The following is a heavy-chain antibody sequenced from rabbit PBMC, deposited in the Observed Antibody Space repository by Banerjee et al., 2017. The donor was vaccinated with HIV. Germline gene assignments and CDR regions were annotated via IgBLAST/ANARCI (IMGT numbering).Heavy chain of an antibody. Sequence: QEQLEESGGGLVQPGASLTLTCTASGFSFSSNAMCWVRQAPGKGPEWIACIYAGSSGSTYYASWAKGRFTISKTSSTTVTLQMTSLTVADTATYFCARDAGYIDYGYAPFNLWGPGTLVTVS. CDR2: IYAGSSGST. V-gene: IGHV1S45*01. D-gene: IGHD6-1*01. J-gene: IGHJ4*01. CDR3: ARDAGYIDYGYAPFNL. CDR1: GFSFSSNA.